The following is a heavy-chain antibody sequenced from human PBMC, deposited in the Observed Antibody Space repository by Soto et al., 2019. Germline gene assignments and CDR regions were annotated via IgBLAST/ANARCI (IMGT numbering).Heavy chain of an antibody. CDR2: ISYDGSNK. CDR3: AKDPYFTSTVTSGSAYYFDY. D-gene: IGHD4-17*01. CDR1: GFTFSSYG. V-gene: IGHV3-30*18. J-gene: IGHJ4*02. Sequence: GGSLRLSCAASGFTFSSYGMHWVRQAPGKGLEWVAVISYDGSNKYYADSVKGRFTISRDNSKNTLYLQMNSLRAEDTAVYYCAKDPYFTSTVTSGSAYYFDYWGQGTLVTVSS.